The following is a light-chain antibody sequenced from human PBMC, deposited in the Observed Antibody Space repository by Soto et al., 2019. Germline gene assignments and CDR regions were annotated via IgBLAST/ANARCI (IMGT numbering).Light chain of an antibody. Sequence: EIVLTQSPATLSLSPGERATLSCRASQSVDSYLAWYQQKPGQAPRLVIFDAFNRATGIPARFSGSGSGTDFTLTISSLEPEDSAVYYCQQHSDRLTFGGGTRVEI. CDR1: QSVDSY. CDR2: DAF. J-gene: IGKJ4*01. V-gene: IGKV3-11*01. CDR3: QQHSDRLT.